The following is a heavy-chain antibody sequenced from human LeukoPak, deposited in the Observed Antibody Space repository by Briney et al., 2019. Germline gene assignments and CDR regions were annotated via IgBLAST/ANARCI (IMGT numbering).Heavy chain of an antibody. Sequence: SVKVSCKASGGTFSSYTISWVRQAPGQGLEWMGRIIPILGIANYAQKFQGRVTITADKSTSTAYMELSSLRSEDTAVYYCARDGIVVVPAAATPQDYYYYYMDVWGKGTTVTVSS. CDR2: IIPILGIA. V-gene: IGHV1-69*04. J-gene: IGHJ6*03. CDR1: GGTFSSYT. CDR3: ARDGIVVVPAAATPQDYYYYYMDV. D-gene: IGHD2-2*01.